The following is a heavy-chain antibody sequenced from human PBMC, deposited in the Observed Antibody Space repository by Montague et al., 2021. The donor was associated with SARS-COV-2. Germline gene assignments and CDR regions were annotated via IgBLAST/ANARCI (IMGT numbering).Heavy chain of an antibody. J-gene: IGHJ6*03. CDR1: GFTFSSHA. D-gene: IGHD3-22*01. Sequence: SLRLSCAASGFTFSSHAMHWVRQAPGRGLEWVAVIWDDGSDTYYADSVKGRFTISRDNSNNTLYLQLTSLTADDTAVYYCARDPPYSSSAFYYYSYYLDVWGKGATVTVSS. V-gene: IGHV3-33*01. CDR2: IWDDGSDT. CDR3: ARDPPYSSSAFYYYSYYLDV.